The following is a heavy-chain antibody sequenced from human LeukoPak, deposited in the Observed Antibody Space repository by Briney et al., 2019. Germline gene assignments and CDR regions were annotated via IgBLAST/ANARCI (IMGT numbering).Heavy chain of an antibody. V-gene: IGHV1-69*02. J-gene: IGHJ4*02. Sequence: SVKVSCKASGGTFSSYTISWLRQAPGQGLEWMGRIIPILGIANYAQKFQGRVTITADISTSTAYMELSSLRSEDTAVYYCASTYYYDSSGYYRYDYWGQGTLVTVSS. CDR3: ASTYYYDSSGYYRYDY. D-gene: IGHD3-22*01. CDR2: IIPILGIA. CDR1: GGTFSSYT.